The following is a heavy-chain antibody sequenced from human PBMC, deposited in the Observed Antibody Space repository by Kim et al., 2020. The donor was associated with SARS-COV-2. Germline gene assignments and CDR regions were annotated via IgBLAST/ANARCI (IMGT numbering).Heavy chain of an antibody. Sequence: ASVKVSCKASGYTFTSYTMHWVRQAPGQRLEWMGWINAGNGNTKYSQKFQGRVTITRDTSASTAYMELSSLRSEDTAVYYCAGGGDFGFATNYWGQGTLVTVSS. CDR3: AGGGDFGFATNY. CDR1: GYTFTSYT. CDR2: INAGNGNT. D-gene: IGHD3-3*01. J-gene: IGHJ4*02. V-gene: IGHV1-3*01.